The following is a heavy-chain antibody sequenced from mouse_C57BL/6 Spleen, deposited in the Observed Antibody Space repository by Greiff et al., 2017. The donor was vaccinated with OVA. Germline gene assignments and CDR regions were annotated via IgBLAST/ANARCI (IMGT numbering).Heavy chain of an antibody. Sequence: QVQLKESGAELMKPGASVKLSCKATGYTFTGYWIEWVKQRPGHGLEWIGEILPGSGSTNYNEKFKGKATFTADTSSNTAYMQLSSLTTEDSAIYYCARRAEDYYGSSYRFAYWGQGTLVTVSA. CDR1: GYTFTGYW. J-gene: IGHJ3*01. V-gene: IGHV1-9*01. CDR3: ARRAEDYYGSSYRFAY. CDR2: ILPGSGST. D-gene: IGHD1-1*01.